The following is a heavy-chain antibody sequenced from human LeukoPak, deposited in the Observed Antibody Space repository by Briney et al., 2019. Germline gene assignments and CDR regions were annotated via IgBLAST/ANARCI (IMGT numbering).Heavy chain of an antibody. J-gene: IGHJ4*02. Sequence: PGGSLRLSCAGSGFTFRTYSMNWFRQAPGKGLEWVSSISSTSYSKYYADSVKGRFTISGDNAENSVYLQMNSLRADDTAIYYCTGESAARSIAVADYWGQGTLVTVSS. CDR3: TGESAARSIAVADY. V-gene: IGHV3-21*06. CDR1: GFTFRTYS. CDR2: ISSTSYSK. D-gene: IGHD6-19*01.